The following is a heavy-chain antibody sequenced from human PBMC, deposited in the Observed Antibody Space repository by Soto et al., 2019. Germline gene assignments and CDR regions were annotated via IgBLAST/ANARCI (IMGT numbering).Heavy chain of an antibody. Sequence: SETLSLTFTVSGGSISSYYWNWIRQPAGKGLEWIWRIYTSGSTNYNPSLKSRVTMSVETSKNQFSLKLSSVTAADTAIYYCARGYGDCFDXWGQGTLVTVSX. CDR3: ARGYGDCFDX. CDR2: IYTSGST. J-gene: IGHJ4*02. V-gene: IGHV4-4*07. D-gene: IGHD4-17*01. CDR1: GGSISSYY.